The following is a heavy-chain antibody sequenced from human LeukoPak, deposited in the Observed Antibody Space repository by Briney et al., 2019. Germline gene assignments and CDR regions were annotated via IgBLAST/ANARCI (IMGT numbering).Heavy chain of an antibody. CDR1: GYTFTNYY. J-gene: IGHJ3*02. CDR2: INPSDGRT. Sequence: ASVKVSCKASGYTFTNYYMHWVRQAPGQGLEWMGIINPSDGRTSYGQKFQGRVTMTRDTSTSTVYMELSSLRSEDTAIYYCARIRDGYNDAYDIWGQGTVVTVPS. V-gene: IGHV1-46*01. D-gene: IGHD5-24*01. CDR3: ARIRDGYNDAYDI.